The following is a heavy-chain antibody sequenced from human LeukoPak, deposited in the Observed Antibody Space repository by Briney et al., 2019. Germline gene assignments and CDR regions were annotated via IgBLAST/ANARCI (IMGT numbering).Heavy chain of an antibody. D-gene: IGHD3-10*01. CDR1: GGSISSYY. CDR2: IYYSGST. V-gene: IGHV4-59*01. Sequence: SETLSLTCTVSGGSISSYYWSWIRQPPGKGLEWIGYIYYSGSTNYNPSLKSRVTISVDTSKNQFSLKLSSVTAADTAVYYCARLGLGDSFDTGGQGTLGPVS. J-gene: IGHJ4*02. CDR3: ARLGLGDSFDT.